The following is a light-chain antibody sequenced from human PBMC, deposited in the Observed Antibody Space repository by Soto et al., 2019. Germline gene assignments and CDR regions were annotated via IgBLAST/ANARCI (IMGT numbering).Light chain of an antibody. CDR3: EAWDDSLNCWV. Sequence: QSVLTQPPSASGTPGQRVNISCAGSSSNLGSNTVNWYQQLPGTAPKLLIYSNNQRPSVVPDRFSGSKSGTSASLAISGLQSEDEADYYCEAWDDSLNCWVFGGGTKLTVL. J-gene: IGLJ3*02. V-gene: IGLV1-44*01. CDR2: SNN. CDR1: SSNLGSNT.